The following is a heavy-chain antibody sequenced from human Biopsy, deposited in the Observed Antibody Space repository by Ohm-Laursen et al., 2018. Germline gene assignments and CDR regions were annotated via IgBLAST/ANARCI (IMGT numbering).Heavy chain of an antibody. V-gene: IGHV4-34*01. CDR3: ARGPYGDNAGAFDV. D-gene: IGHD4/OR15-4a*01. CDR2: FSHTGTT. CDR1: GGSFSGYD. J-gene: IGHJ3*01. Sequence: SDTLSLTCAVDGGSFSGYDWTWIRQPPGKGLEWVGEFSHTGTTIYNPSLKSRLTISVDKSKNHSYLRLTSVTAADTATYFCARGPYGDNAGAFDVWGQGTVVTVSS.